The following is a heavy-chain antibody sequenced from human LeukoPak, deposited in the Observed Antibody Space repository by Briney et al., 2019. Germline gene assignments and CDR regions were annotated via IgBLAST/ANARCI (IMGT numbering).Heavy chain of an antibody. V-gene: IGHV3-30*18. CDR1: GFTFSSYG. CDR3: AKDRHYDFWSGYYYYYYYGMDV. J-gene: IGHJ6*02. D-gene: IGHD3-3*01. Sequence: PGRSLRLSCAASGFTFSSYGMHWVRQAPSKGLEWVAVISYDGSNKYYADSVKGRFTISRDNSKNTLYLQMNSLRAEDTAVYYCAKDRHYDFWSGYYYYYYYGMDVWGQGTTVTVSS. CDR2: ISYDGSNK.